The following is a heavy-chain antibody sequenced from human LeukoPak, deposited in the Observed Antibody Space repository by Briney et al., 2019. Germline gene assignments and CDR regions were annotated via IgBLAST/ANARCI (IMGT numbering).Heavy chain of an antibody. CDR2: IYYSGST. V-gene: IGHV4-59*01. D-gene: IGHD2-2*01. CDR1: GGSISSYY. Sequence: KTSETLSLTCTVSGGSISSYYWSWIRQPPGKGLEWIGYIYYSGSTNYNPSLKSRVTISVDTSKNQFSLKLSSVTAADTAVYYCARGRKAPGAAYNWFDPWGQGTLVTVSS. J-gene: IGHJ5*02. CDR3: ARGRKAPGAAYNWFDP.